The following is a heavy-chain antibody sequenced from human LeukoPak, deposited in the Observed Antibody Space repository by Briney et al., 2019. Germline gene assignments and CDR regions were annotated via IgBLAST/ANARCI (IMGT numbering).Heavy chain of an antibody. J-gene: IGHJ4*02. CDR1: GFTFTDHY. D-gene: IGHD5-24*01. CDR2: INGKRGDT. Sequence: ASVTVSCKASGFTFTDHYMHWVRQAPGQGLEWMGWINGKRGDTNYAQNFQDRVTMTRDTSTSTVYMELSRLTVDDTAVYYCAREGREGYNYPALDFWGQGILVTVSS. CDR3: AREGREGYNYPALDF. V-gene: IGHV1-2*02.